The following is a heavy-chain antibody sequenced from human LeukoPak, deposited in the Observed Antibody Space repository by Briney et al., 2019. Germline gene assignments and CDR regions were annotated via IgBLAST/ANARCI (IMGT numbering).Heavy chain of an antibody. V-gene: IGHV4-39*01. D-gene: IGHD7-27*01. CDR1: GDSISNIRYY. CDR3: ARHQTGGHSYMDV. J-gene: IGHJ6*03. Sequence: SETLSLTCAVSGDSISNIRYYWVWIRQPPGQGPVWIGSISYSGTTYDNPSLKSRTTMSVDPSNSLFSLTLTSVTAADTAVYYCARHQTGGHSYMDVWGKGTTVTVSS. CDR2: ISYSGTT.